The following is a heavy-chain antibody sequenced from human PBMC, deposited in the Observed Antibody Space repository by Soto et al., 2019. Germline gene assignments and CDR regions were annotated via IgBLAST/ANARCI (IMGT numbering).Heavy chain of an antibody. CDR3: ASLDSVRRQQLPLAVDYYYYGMDV. Sequence: PGESLKISCKGSGYSFTSYWISWVRQMPGKGLEWMGRIDPSDSYTNYSPSFQGHVTISADKSISTAYLQWSSLKASDTAMYYCASLDSVRRQQLPLAVDYYYYGMDVWGQGTTVTVSS. V-gene: IGHV5-10-1*01. J-gene: IGHJ6*02. CDR1: GYSFTSYW. D-gene: IGHD6-13*01. CDR2: IDPSDSYT.